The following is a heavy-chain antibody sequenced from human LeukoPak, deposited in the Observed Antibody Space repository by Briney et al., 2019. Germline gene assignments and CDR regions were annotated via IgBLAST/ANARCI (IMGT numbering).Heavy chain of an antibody. CDR1: GFTFSSYA. Sequence: GGSLRLSCAASGFTFSSYAMSWVRQAPGKGLEWVSAISGSGGSTYYADSVKGRFTISRDNSKNMLYLQMNRLRAEDPAVYNCAKVALRYCLSAYFDYWGQGTLVTVSS. CDR2: ISGSGGST. CDR3: AKVALRYCLSAYFDY. V-gene: IGHV3-23*01. J-gene: IGHJ4*02. D-gene: IGHD4-17*01.